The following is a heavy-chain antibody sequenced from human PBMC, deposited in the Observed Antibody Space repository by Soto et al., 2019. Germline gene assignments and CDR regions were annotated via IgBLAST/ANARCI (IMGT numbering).Heavy chain of an antibody. J-gene: IGHJ3*02. D-gene: IGHD6-13*01. CDR1: GGSISSGGYS. V-gene: IGHV4-61*08. CDR3: ASSNIAAAGFYYYGDPAAFDI. CDR2: IYYSGST. Sequence: SETLSLTCAVSGGSISSGGYSWSWIRQPPGKGLEWIGYIYYSGSTNYNPSLKSRVTISVDTSKNQFSLKLSSVTAADTAVYCASSNIAAAGFYYYGDPAAFDIWGQGTMVTVSS.